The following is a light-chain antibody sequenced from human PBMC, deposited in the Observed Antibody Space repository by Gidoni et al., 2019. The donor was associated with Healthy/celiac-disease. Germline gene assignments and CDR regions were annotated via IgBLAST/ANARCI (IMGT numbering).Light chain of an antibody. CDR3: LQYYNYPRT. J-gene: IGKJ1*01. V-gene: IGKV1-6*01. Sequence: AIQLTQSPSSLSASLGDRVTITCRASQGIRYELCWYKQKPGKAPKLLIYAAFSLQSGVPSMFSGSGSGTDFTLTISSLQPEDFANYYCLQYYNYPRTFGQGTKVEIK. CDR2: AAF. CDR1: QGIRYE.